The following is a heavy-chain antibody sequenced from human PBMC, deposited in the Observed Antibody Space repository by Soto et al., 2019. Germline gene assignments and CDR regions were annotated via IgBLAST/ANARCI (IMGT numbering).Heavy chain of an antibody. CDR2: IYYSGST. V-gene: IGHV4-59*01. CDR3: ARVVPGIAAAGTVDWFDP. CDR1: GGSISSYY. Sequence: QVQLQESGPGLVKPSETLSLTCTVSGGSISSYYWSWIRQPPGKGLEWIGYIYYSGSTNYNPSLKSRVTISVDTSKNQFSLKLSSVTAADTAVYYCARVVPGIAAAGTVDWFDPWGQGTLVTVSS. D-gene: IGHD6-13*01. J-gene: IGHJ5*02.